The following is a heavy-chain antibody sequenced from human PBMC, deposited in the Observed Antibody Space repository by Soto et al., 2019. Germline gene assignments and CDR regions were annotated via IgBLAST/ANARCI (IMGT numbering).Heavy chain of an antibody. CDR2: ISAYNGNT. CDR3: ALSLDGRWAVGMDV. D-gene: IGHD1-26*01. J-gene: IGHJ6*02. Sequence: QVQLVQSGAEVKKPGASVKVSCKASGYTFTSYGISWVRQAPGQGLEWMGWISAYNGNTNYAQELQGRVTMTTDTSTRTAYVELRSLRSDDTAVYYCALSLDGRWAVGMDVWGQGTTVTVSS. CDR1: GYTFTSYG. V-gene: IGHV1-18*01.